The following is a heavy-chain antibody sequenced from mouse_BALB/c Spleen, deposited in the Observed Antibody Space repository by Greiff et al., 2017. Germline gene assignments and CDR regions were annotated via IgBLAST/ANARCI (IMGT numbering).Heavy chain of an antibody. CDR1: GYTFTDYN. CDR3: RWLLRAMDY. J-gene: IGHJ4*01. Sequence: VHVKQSGPELVKPGASVKISCKASGYTFTDYNMHWVKQSHGKSLEWIGYIYPYNGGTGYNQKFKSKATLTVDNSSSTAYMEHRSLTSEDSAVYYCRWLLRAMDYWGQGTSVTVSS. D-gene: IGHD2-3*01. V-gene: IGHV1S29*02. CDR2: IYPYNGGT.